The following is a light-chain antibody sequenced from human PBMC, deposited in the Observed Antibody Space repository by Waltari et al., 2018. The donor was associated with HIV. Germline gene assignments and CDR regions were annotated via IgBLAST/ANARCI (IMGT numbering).Light chain of an antibody. V-gene: IGLV3-21*02. CDR1: NIGSQI. CDR3: QVWDSSSDLVV. J-gene: IGLJ2*01. CDR2: DDS. Sequence: SYVLTQPPSVSVALGQTARITCGGNNIGSQIVHWYQQKPGQAPVLVVHDDSDRPSGIPERFFGFNSGNTATLTISRVEAGDEADYYCQVWDSSSDLVVFGGGTKLTVL.